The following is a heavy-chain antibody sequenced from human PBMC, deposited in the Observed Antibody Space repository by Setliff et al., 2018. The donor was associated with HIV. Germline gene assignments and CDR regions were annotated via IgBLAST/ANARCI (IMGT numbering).Heavy chain of an antibody. CDR1: GLNFNNAW. CDR3: ATIARNTDWFSGTFYYYMDV. D-gene: IGHD3-9*01. V-gene: IGHV3-15*01. J-gene: IGHJ6*03. CDR2: IKRKSDGGAI. Sequence: GGSLRLSCAVSGLNFNNAWMSWVRQAPGKGLEWVGRIKRKSDGGAIDYAAPVKGRFTISRDDSKNTLYLQMNSLNIEDTAVYFCATIARNTDWFSGTFYYYMDVWGKGTTVTVSS.